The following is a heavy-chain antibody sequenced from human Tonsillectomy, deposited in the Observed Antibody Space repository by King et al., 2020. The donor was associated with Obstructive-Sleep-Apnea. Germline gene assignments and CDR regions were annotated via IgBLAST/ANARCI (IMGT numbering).Heavy chain of an antibody. CDR2: ISWNSGSI. J-gene: IGHJ4*01. V-gene: IGHV3-9*01. CDR1: GFTFDDYA. Sequence: VQLVESGGGSVQPGRSLRLSCAASGFTFDDYAMHWVRQAPGKGLEWVSGISWNSGSIGYGDSVKGRFTISRDNVKNSLYLQMNRLRAEDTALYYCAKDLSSGWYGPVDFWGHGTLVSVSS. CDR3: AKDLSSGWYGPVDF. D-gene: IGHD6-19*01.